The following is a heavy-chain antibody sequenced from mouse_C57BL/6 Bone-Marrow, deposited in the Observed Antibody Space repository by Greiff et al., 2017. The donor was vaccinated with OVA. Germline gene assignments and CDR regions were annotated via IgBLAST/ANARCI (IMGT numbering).Heavy chain of an antibody. CDR3: ARSRGSLDYGNFYFDY. CDR2: INPGSGGT. Sequence: VQLQQSGAELVRPGTSVKVSCKASGYAFTNYLIEWVKQRPGQGLEWIGVINPGSGGTNYNEKFKGKATLTADKSSSTAYMQLSSLTSEDSAVYYCARSRGSLDYGNFYFDYWGQGTTLTVSS. D-gene: IGHD2-1*01. V-gene: IGHV1-54*01. J-gene: IGHJ2*01. CDR1: GYAFTNYL.